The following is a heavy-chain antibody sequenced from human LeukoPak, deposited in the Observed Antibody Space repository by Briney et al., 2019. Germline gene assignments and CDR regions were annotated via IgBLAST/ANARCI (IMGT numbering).Heavy chain of an antibody. J-gene: IGHJ4*02. V-gene: IGHV3-53*01. Sequence: GGSLRLSCAASGFAVSSNYMSWVRQAPGKGLEWVSSIYRGDSIYYADSVKGRSTISRDNSENTVYLQMNSLRAEDTAVYYCARDLKGLYYFDYWGQGALVTVSS. D-gene: IGHD3-16*01. CDR3: ARDLKGLYYFDY. CDR2: IYRGDSI. CDR1: GFAVSSNY.